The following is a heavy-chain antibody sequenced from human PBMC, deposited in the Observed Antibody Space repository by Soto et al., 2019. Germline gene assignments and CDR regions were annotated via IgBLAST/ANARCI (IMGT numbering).Heavy chain of an antibody. CDR1: GFTFRSFT. CDR3: TRDASRDSSARGWFDP. CDR2: ISSNSAYI. V-gene: IGHV3-21*01. J-gene: IGHJ5*02. D-gene: IGHD6-13*01. Sequence: GSLRLSFAASGFTFRSFTMNWVRQAPVKGLEWVSTISSNSAYIYYTDALRGRFTISRDNAKNSLHLQMNSLRAEDTAVYYCTRDASRDSSARGWFDPWGPGTLVTVSS.